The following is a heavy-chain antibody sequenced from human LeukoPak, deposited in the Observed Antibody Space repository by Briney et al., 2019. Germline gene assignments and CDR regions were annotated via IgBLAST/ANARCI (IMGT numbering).Heavy chain of an antibody. Sequence: GGSLRLSCAASGFTFSSYEMNWVRQAPGKGLEWVSYISSSGSTIYYADSVKGRFTISRDNAKNSLYLQMNSLRAEDTAVYYCARHVVAVGFDYWGQGTLVTVSS. CDR3: ARHVVAVGFDY. D-gene: IGHD3-22*01. J-gene: IGHJ4*02. CDR2: ISSSGSTI. V-gene: IGHV3-48*03. CDR1: GFTFSSYE.